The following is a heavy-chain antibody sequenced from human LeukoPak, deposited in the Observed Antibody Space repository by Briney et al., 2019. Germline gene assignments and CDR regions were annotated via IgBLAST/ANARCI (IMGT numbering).Heavy chain of an antibody. CDR1: GYTFTSYD. Sequence: ASVKVSCKASGYTFTSYDINWVRQATGQGLEWMGWMNPNSGNTGYAQKFQGRVTITRNTSISTAYMELSSLRSEDTAVYYCARGRCKGGSCLQYFQHWGQGTLVTVSS. CDR2: MNPNSGNT. CDR3: ARGRCKGGSCLQYFQH. J-gene: IGHJ1*01. D-gene: IGHD2-15*01. V-gene: IGHV1-8*03.